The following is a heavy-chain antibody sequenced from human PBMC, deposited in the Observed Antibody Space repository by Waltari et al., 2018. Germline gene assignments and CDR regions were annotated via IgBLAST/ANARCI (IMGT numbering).Heavy chain of an antibody. J-gene: IGHJ3*02. D-gene: IGHD3-10*01. CDR3: AREGDGDKGSAFDI. V-gene: IGHV4-59*11. CDR2: VHHSGKT. CDR1: GVSMGGHY. Sequence: QVQLQESGPGLVKPSATLSLTCTVSGVSMGGHYWVWIRQPPGKGLEWVGYVHHSGKTNYNPSLKSRVSMSIDTSNNQFSLSLTSLTTADTAVYYCAREGDGDKGSAFDIWGHGTMVTVSS.